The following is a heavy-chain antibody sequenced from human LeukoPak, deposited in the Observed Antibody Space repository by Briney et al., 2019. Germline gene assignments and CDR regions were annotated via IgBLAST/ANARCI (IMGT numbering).Heavy chain of an antibody. CDR3: AISPRYYYDSSSLPDY. J-gene: IGHJ4*02. Sequence: KSSETLSLTCTVSGGSISSSSYYWGWIRQPPGKGLEWIGSIYYSGSTYYNLSLKSRVTISVNTSKNQFSLKLSSVTAADAAVYYCAISPRYYYDSSSLPDYWGQGTLVTVSS. D-gene: IGHD3-22*01. CDR1: GGSISSSSYY. V-gene: IGHV4-39*01. CDR2: IYYSGST.